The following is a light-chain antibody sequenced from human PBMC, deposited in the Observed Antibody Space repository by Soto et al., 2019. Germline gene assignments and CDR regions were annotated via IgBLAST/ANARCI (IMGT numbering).Light chain of an antibody. J-gene: IGKJ1*01. CDR2: AAS. CDR1: RTVDNN. V-gene: IGKV3-15*01. Sequence: ERVMTQSPATLSVSPGERAILSCRASRTVDNNLAWYQQKPGQAPGLLISAASTRATGIPARFSGTGSGTEFTLTISSLQSEDIAVYYCQQYHNWPWAFGQGTKVEIK. CDR3: QQYHNWPWA.